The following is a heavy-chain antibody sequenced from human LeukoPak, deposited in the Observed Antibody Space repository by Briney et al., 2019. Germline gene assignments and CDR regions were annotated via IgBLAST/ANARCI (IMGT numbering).Heavy chain of an antibody. V-gene: IGHV3-48*03. J-gene: IGHJ4*02. D-gene: IGHD3-22*01. Sequence: GGSLRLSCAASGFTFSSYEMNWFRQAPGKGLEWVSYISTSGSPIYYGNSVKGRFTISRDNAKNSLYLQMNSLRAEDTALYYCARRGFYDTSGYLFDHWGQGTLVTVSS. CDR3: ARRGFYDTSGYLFDH. CDR2: ISTSGSPI. CDR1: GFTFSSYE.